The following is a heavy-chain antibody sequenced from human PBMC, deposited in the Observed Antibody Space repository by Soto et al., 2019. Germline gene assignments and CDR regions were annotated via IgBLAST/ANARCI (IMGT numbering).Heavy chain of an antibody. Sequence: QVQLQESGPGLVKPSQTLSLTCTVSGGSISSGDYYWSWIRQPPGKGLEWIGYIYYSGSTYYNPALKSRVTISVDTSKNQFSLKLSSVTAADTAVYYCARDHFAYGDYVSPVSIGLSYWYFDLWGRGTLVTVSS. CDR2: IYYSGST. CDR1: GGSISSGDYY. J-gene: IGHJ2*01. CDR3: ARDHFAYGDYVSPVSIGLSYWYFDL. D-gene: IGHD4-17*01. V-gene: IGHV4-30-4*01.